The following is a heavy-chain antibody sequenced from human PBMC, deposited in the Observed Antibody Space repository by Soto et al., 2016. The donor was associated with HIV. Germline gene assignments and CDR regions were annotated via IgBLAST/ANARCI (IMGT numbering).Heavy chain of an antibody. V-gene: IGHV3-66*01. CDR1: GFTVSSNY. CDR3: ARAVATSWFDP. D-gene: IGHD5-12*01. Sequence: EVQLVESGGGLVQPGGSLRLSCAASGFTVSSNYMSWVRQAPGKGLEWVSVIYSGGSTYYADSVKGRFTISRDNSKNTLYLQMNSLRAEDTAVYYCARAVATSWFDPWGQGTLVTVSS. J-gene: IGHJ5*02. CDR2: IYSGGST.